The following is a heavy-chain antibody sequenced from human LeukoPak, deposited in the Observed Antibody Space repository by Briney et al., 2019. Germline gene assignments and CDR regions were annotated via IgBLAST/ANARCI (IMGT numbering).Heavy chain of an antibody. CDR3: ARYTTKGYYFDY. V-gene: IGHV4-59*08. CDR1: GGSISSYY. Sequence: SETLSLTCTVSGGSISSYYWSWIRQPPGKGLEWIGYTYYSGSTNYNPSLKSRVTISVDTSKNQFSLKLSSVTAADTAVYYCARYTTKGYYFDYWGQGTLVTVSS. CDR2: TYYSGST. J-gene: IGHJ4*02. D-gene: IGHD1-26*01.